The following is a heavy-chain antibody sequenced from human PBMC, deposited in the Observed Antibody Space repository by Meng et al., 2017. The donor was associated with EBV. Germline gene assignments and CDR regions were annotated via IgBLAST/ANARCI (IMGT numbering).Heavy chain of an antibody. CDR3: ARVGIAVAGTGDY. CDR2: INPNSGGT. Sequence: QERLVQSGAEVKKPGASVKVPCKASGYTFTGYYMHWVRQAPGQGLEWMGRINPNSGGTNYAQKFQGRVTMTRDTSISTAYMELSRLRSDDTAVYYCARVGIAVAGTGDYWGQGTLVTVSS. J-gene: IGHJ4*02. D-gene: IGHD6-19*01. V-gene: IGHV1-2*06. CDR1: GYTFTGYY.